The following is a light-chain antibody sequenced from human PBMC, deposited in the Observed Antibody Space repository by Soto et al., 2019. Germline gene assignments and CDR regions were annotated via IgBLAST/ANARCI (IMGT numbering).Light chain of an antibody. CDR3: QQYDDLPLT. CDR1: HDIFSY. Sequence: DIQMTQSPSSLSVSVGDRVAITCQASHDIFSYLNWYQQKPGEAPKLLIYDASNLETGVPPRFSGSGYGTDFTFIISSLQAEDIATYYCQQYDDLPLTFGQGTRLEIK. V-gene: IGKV1-33*01. CDR2: DAS. J-gene: IGKJ5*01.